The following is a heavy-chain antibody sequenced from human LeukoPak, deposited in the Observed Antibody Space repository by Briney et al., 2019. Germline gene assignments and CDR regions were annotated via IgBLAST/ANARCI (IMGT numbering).Heavy chain of an antibody. V-gene: IGHV3-74*01. Sequence: GGSLRLSCAASGFTFSRYWMHWVRHAPGEGGVWVSRIKSDGRTNYADSVKGRFTISRDNAKNTLSLQMNSLRAEDTGVYYCARAPSEIGGYYPEYFRHWGQGTLVTVSS. D-gene: IGHD3-22*01. CDR2: IKSDGRT. J-gene: IGHJ1*01. CDR1: GFTFSRYW. CDR3: ARAPSEIGGYYPEYFRH.